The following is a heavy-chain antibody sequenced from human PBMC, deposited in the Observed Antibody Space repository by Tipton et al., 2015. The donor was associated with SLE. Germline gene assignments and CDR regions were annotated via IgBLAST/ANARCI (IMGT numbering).Heavy chain of an antibody. CDR2: ITDSGST. CDR1: GFFLSDNY. J-gene: IGHJ4*02. V-gene: IGHV4-34*01. CDR3: AILRTRGHDY. Sequence: LRLSCAASGFFLSDNYMSWVRQAPGKGLEWIGEITDSGSTNYNPSLKSRVTISQDTSKNQFSLKLQSVTAADTAVYYCAILRTRGHDYWGQGSLVTVSS. D-gene: IGHD1-14*01.